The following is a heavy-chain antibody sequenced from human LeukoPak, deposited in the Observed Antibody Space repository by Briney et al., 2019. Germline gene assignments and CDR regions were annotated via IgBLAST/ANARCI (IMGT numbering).Heavy chain of an antibody. J-gene: IGHJ4*02. D-gene: IGHD1-26*01. CDR3: ARDLSGSKATFDY. CDR2: INQDGSEK. Sequence: GGSPRLSCAASGFTFSSYWMSWGRQAPGKGLEWVANINQDGSEKYYVDSVKGRFTISRDNSKNSLYLQMNSLRAEDTAVYYCARDLSGSKATFDYWGQGTLVTVSS. V-gene: IGHV3-7*01. CDR1: GFTFSSYW.